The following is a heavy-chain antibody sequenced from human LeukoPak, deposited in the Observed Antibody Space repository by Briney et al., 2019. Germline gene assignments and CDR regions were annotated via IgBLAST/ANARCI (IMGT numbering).Heavy chain of an antibody. J-gene: IGHJ4*02. D-gene: IGHD5-18*01. CDR1: GFTFSSYA. CDR2: ISYDGSNK. CDR3: ARDLPAKNEGYSYGYYFDY. Sequence: GRSLSLACAASGFTFSSYAMHWVRQAPGKGLEWVAVISYDGSNKYYADSVKGRFTISRDNSKNTLYLQMNSLRAEDTAVYYCARDLPAKNEGYSYGYYFDYWGQGTLVTVSS. V-gene: IGHV3-30*04.